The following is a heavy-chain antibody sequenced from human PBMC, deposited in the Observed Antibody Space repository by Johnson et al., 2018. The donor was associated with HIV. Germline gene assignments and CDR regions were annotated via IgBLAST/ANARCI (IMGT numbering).Heavy chain of an antibody. D-gene: IGHD3-22*01. V-gene: IGHV3-30*04. CDR1: AFTFSGYA. Sequence: VQLVESGGGVVQPGRSLRLSCTSSAFTFSGYAMHWVRQAPGKGLEWVSALSYDASNNYYADSVKGRFTISRDKAKNTLYLQMNSLRAEDTAVYYCARDPYFYDSSAYWVAYVFDIWGQGTMVTVSS. J-gene: IGHJ3*02. CDR2: LSYDASNN. CDR3: ARDPYFYDSSAYWVAYVFDI.